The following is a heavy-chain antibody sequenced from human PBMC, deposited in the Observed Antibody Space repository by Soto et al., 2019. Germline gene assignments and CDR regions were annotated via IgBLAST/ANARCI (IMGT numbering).Heavy chain of an antibody. D-gene: IGHD3-10*01. CDR1: GFSFSTFW. CDR2: IKRAGIET. J-gene: IGHJ3*01. Sequence: EVQLVESGGGLVQPGGPLRLSCAAAGFSFSTFWMTWLRQSPGKGLEWVANIKRAGIETHYEDSVKGRFTLTRDNAKNSLYLQLNSLRPEDTAMYYCARDVSPTGEFYYGAFDVWGQGTMVTVSS. V-gene: IGHV3-7*05. CDR3: ARDVSPTGEFYYGAFDV.